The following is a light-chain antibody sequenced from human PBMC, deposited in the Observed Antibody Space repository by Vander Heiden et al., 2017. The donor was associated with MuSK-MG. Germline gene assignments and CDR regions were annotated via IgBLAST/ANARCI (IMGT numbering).Light chain of an antibody. Sequence: DIQLTQSPSFLSASVGDRVTITCRASQGINNYLAWYQQKPGKAPKLLIYAASYLQPGVPSRFSGSGSGTEFTLTVSSLQPEDFASYYCQHLKSYPITFGQGTRLEIK. V-gene: IGKV1-9*01. J-gene: IGKJ5*01. CDR2: AAS. CDR3: QHLKSYPIT. CDR1: QGINNY.